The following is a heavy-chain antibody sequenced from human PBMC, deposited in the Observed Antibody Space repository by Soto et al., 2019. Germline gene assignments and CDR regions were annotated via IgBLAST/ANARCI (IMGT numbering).Heavy chain of an antibody. Sequence: ASVKVSCKASGHTFTSYDINWVRQATGQGLEWMGWMNPNSGNTGYAQKFQGRVTMTRNTSISTAYMELSSLRSEDTAVYYCARAYYDSSGYYVVHAFDIWGQGTMVTVSS. J-gene: IGHJ3*02. D-gene: IGHD3-22*01. V-gene: IGHV1-8*01. CDR2: MNPNSGNT. CDR3: ARAYYDSSGYYVVHAFDI. CDR1: GHTFTSYD.